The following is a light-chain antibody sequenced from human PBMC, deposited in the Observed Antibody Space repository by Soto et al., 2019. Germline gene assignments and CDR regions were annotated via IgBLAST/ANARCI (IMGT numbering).Light chain of an antibody. CDR1: QGISNY. CDR2: AAS. J-gene: IGKJ4*01. V-gene: IGKV1-27*01. Sequence: DIQMTQSASFLSASVGDRVTITCRASQGISNYLAWYQQKPGKVPKLLIYAASTLQSGVPSRFSGSGSGTDFTLTISSLQPADVATYYCQKYNSAPSLTFGGGTKVEIK. CDR3: QKYNSAPSLT.